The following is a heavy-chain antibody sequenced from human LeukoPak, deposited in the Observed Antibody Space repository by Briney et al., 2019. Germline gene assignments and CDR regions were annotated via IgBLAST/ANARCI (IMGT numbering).Heavy chain of an antibody. V-gene: IGHV3-74*01. CDR2: INSDGSST. D-gene: IGHD2-15*01. J-gene: IGHJ6*02. CDR1: GFTFSSYW. CDR3: AKGLGSAITSALALDV. Sequence: GGSLRLSCAASGFTFSSYWMHWVRQAPGKGLVWVSRINSDGSSTSYADSVKGRFTIARDNRKNLLHLQMNSLRPDDSAVYYCAKGLGSAITSALALDVWGQGTTVTVSS.